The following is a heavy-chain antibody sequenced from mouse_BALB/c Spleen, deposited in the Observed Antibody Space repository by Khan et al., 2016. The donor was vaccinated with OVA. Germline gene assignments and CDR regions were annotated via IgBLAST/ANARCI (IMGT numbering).Heavy chain of an antibody. CDR1: GYTFTSSW. CDR3: AREGDYDAYYYGMDY. V-gene: IGHV1S130*01. CDR2: IHPSSGYT. D-gene: IGHD2-4*01. J-gene: IGHJ4*01. Sequence: QVQLQQPGSVLVRPGASVKLSCKASGYTFTSSWMHWAKQRPGQGLEWIGEIHPSSGYTNYNEKFKGKATLTVDTSSNTAYVDLSSLTSEESAVYYCAREGDYDAYYYGMDYWGQGTSVTVSS.